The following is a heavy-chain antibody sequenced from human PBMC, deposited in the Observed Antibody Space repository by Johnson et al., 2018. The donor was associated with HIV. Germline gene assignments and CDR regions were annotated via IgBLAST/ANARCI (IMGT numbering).Heavy chain of an antibody. CDR1: GFTFSSYA. J-gene: IGHJ3*02. Sequence: EQLVESGGGLVQPGGSLRLSCAASGFTFSSYAMSWVRQAPGKGLEWVSAISGSGGSTYYADSVKGRFTISRDNSKNTLYLQMNRLRAEDTAVYYCARDPSPIVGATYAFDIWGQGTMVTVSS. V-gene: IGHV3-23*04. CDR3: ARDPSPIVGATYAFDI. CDR2: ISGSGGST. D-gene: IGHD1-26*01.